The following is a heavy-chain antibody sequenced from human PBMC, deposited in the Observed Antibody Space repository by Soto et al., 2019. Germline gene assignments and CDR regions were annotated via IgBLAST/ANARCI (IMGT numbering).Heavy chain of an antibody. CDR2: ITDTGGDT. Sequence: EVQLLESGGDLVQPGGSLRLSCVASGFTFGSRAMSWVRQAPGEGLEWVSTITDTGGDTKYADSVRGRFTISRDNYKNTLYLQMSSLRAEDSAVYYCARGSQDSYPGSRIFDFWGRGTLVTVSS. CDR3: ARGSQDSYPGSRIFDF. J-gene: IGHJ4*02. CDR1: GFTFGSRA. V-gene: IGHV3-23*01. D-gene: IGHD3-10*01.